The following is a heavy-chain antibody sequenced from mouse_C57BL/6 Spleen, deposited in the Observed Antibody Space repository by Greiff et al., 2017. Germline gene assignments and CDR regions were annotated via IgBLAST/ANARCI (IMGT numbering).Heavy chain of an antibody. CDR2: IDPNSGGT. CDR3: AKDYGSSPYYFDY. V-gene: IGHV1-72*01. D-gene: IGHD1-1*01. Sequence: QVQLQQPGAELVKPGASVKLSCKASGYTFTSYWMHWVKQRPGRGLEWIGRIDPNSGGTKYNEKFKSKATLTVDKTSSTAYMQLSSLTSEYSAVYYCAKDYGSSPYYFDYWGQGTTLTVSS. J-gene: IGHJ2*01. CDR1: GYTFTSYW.